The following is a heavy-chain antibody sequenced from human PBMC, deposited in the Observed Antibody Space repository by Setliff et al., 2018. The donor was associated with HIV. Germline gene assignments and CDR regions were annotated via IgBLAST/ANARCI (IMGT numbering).Heavy chain of an antibody. V-gene: IGHV4-59*11. CDR1: GPSINIHD. D-gene: IGHD4-17*01. CDR2: IYSTGST. Sequence: NPSETLSLTCTVSGPSINIHDWSWIRQSPGKGFEWIGYIYSTGSTNYNPSLPSRVTTSRVASRNQFSLKVTSVTAADTAAYYCAKGAGFYGDYPFDHCGQGRQVTVSS. J-gene: IGHJ4*02. CDR3: AKGAGFYGDYPFDH.